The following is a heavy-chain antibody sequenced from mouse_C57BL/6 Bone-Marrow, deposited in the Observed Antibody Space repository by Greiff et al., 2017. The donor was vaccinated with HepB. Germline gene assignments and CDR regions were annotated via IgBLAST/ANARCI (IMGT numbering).Heavy chain of an antibody. D-gene: IGHD1-1*01. CDR3: ARDQKRDYYGSSYNY. V-gene: IGHV3-6*01. CDR2: ISYDGSN. Sequence: EVQLQQSGPGLVKPSQSLSLTCSVPGYSITSGYYWNWIRQFAGNKLEWMGYISYDGSNNYNPSLKNRISITRDTAKNQFFLKLNSVTTEDTATYYCARDQKRDYYGSSYNYWGQGTTLTVSS. J-gene: IGHJ2*01. CDR1: GYSITSGYY.